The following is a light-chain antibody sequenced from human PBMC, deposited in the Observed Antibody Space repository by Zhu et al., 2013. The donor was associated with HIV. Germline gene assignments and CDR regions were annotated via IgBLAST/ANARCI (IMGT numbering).Light chain of an antibody. Sequence: SYVLTQPPSVSVAPGKTARITCGGNNIGSKSVHWYQQKPGQAPVLVIYDDSTRPSGIPERFSGSNSGNTATLTISGTQAMDEADYYCQAWDSSTYVFGTGTKVTVL. CDR1: NIGSKS. CDR3: QAWDSSTYV. CDR2: DDS. J-gene: IGLJ1*01. V-gene: IGLV3-21*01.